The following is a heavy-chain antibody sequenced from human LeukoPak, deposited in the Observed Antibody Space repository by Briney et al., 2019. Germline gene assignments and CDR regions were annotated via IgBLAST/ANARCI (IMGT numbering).Heavy chain of an antibody. V-gene: IGHV1-2*02. Sequence: ASVKVSCKASGYTFTGYYMHWVRQAPGQGLEWMGWINPNSGGTNYAQKFQGRVTMTRDTSISTAYVELSRLRSDDTAVYYCARILTIFGVVIKGYFDYWGQGTLVTVSS. CDR3: ARILTIFGVVIKGYFDY. J-gene: IGHJ4*02. CDR1: GYTFTGYY. D-gene: IGHD3-3*01. CDR2: INPNSGGT.